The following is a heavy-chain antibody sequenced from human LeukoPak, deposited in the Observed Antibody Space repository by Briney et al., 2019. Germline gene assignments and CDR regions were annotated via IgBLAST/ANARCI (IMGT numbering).Heavy chain of an antibody. D-gene: IGHD6-13*01. Sequence: ASVKVSCKASGYTFTSYGISWVRQAPGQGLKWMGWISAYNGNTNYAQKLQGRVTMTTDTSTSTAYMELRSLRSDDTAVYYCARLRQLTYYYYYYGMDVWGQGTTVTVSS. CDR3: ARLRQLTYYYYYYGMDV. J-gene: IGHJ6*02. CDR2: ISAYNGNT. CDR1: GYTFTSYG. V-gene: IGHV1-18*01.